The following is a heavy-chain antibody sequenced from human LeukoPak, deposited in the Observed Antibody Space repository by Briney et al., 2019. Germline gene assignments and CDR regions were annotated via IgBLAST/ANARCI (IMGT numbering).Heavy chain of an antibody. J-gene: IGHJ4*02. CDR2: IRGSGSDT. V-gene: IGHV3-11*06. Sequence: GGSLRLSCAASGFTFSNAWMSWVRQAPGKGLEWISTIRGSGSDTNYADSVRGRLIISRDNSKNTLFLQMNSLRAEDTAVYYCARSRYYYDSSDYFDYWGQGTLVTVSS. D-gene: IGHD3-22*01. CDR1: GFTFSNAW. CDR3: ARSRYYYDSSDYFDY.